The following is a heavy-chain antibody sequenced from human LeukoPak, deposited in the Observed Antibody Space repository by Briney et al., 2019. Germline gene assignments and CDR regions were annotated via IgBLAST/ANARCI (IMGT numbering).Heavy chain of an antibody. D-gene: IGHD3-3*01. CDR1: GFTFSSYA. V-gene: IGHV3-23*01. CDR2: ISGSGGST. J-gene: IGHJ4*02. Sequence: PGGSLRLSCAASGFTFSSYAMSWVRQAPGKGLGWVSAISGSGGSTDYADSLKGRFTISRDNSKNTLYLQMNSLRAEDTAVYYCAKTPVRRFPLYFDYWGQGTLVTVSS. CDR3: AKTPVRRFPLYFDY.